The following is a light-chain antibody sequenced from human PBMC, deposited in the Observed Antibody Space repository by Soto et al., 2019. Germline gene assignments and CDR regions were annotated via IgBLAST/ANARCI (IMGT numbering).Light chain of an antibody. V-gene: IGLV2-14*01. Sequence: QSSLTQPDSVSGSPGQSITISCTGTSSDVGVYNYVSWYQHHPGKAPKAIIYEVSNRPSGISNRFSGSKSGSTASLTISGLQAEDEADYYCCSYTTTSALVFGGGTKLTVL. J-gene: IGLJ2*01. CDR3: CSYTTTSALV. CDR2: EVS. CDR1: SSDVGVYNY.